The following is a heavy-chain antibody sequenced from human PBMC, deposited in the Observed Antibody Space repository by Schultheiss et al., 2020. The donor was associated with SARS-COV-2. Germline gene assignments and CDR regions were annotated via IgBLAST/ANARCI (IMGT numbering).Heavy chain of an antibody. CDR3: ARVFGSWDRWFDP. Sequence: SQTLSLTCTVSGGSISSYYWSWIRQPAGKGLEWIGRIYTSGSTNYNPSLKSRVTISVDKSKNQFSLKLSSVTAADTAVYYCARVFGSWDRWFDPWGQGTLVTVSS. CDR2: IYTSGST. D-gene: IGHD3-10*01. V-gene: IGHV4-4*07. CDR1: GGSISSYY. J-gene: IGHJ5*02.